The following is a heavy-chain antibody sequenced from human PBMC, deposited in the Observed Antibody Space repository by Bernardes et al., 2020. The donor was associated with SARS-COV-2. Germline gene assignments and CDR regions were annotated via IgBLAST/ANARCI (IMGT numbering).Heavy chain of an antibody. Sequence: GGSLRLSCAASGFSFSSYGMNWVRQTSGKGLEWVAHITGGGSPTFYSDSVRGRFTISRDNAKDSLYLQMNSLRDEDTAVYYCVGGALDYWGRGALVTVSS. CDR3: VGGALDY. CDR1: GFSFSSYG. CDR2: ITGGGSPT. J-gene: IGHJ4*02. D-gene: IGHD3-16*01. V-gene: IGHV3-48*02.